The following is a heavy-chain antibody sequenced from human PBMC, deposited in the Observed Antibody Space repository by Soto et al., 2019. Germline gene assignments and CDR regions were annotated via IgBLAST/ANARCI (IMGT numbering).Heavy chain of an antibody. D-gene: IGHD2-15*01. Sequence: QVQLQESGPGLVKPSETLSLTCTVSGGSISSYYWSWIRQPPGKGLEWIGYIYYSGSTNYNPSLKSRVTISVDTSKNQFSLKLSSVTAADTAVYYCARSMGLYCSGGSCCGGDWFDPWGQGTLVTVSS. CDR3: ARSMGLYCSGGSCCGGDWFDP. V-gene: IGHV4-59*01. CDR1: GGSISSYY. J-gene: IGHJ5*02. CDR2: IYYSGST.